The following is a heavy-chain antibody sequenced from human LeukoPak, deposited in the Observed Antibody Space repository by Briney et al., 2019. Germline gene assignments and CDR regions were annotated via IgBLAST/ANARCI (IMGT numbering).Heavy chain of an antibody. D-gene: IGHD1-1*01. CDR2: IYHSGIS. V-gene: IGHV4-59*02. J-gene: IGHJ3*02. CDR3: ARKLNWHDAFDI. Sequence: SETLSLTCTVSGGSVTSWYWSWIRQPPGEGLEWIGYIYHSGISSYNPSLKSRVTISVDTSKNQFSLKLSSVTAADTAVYYCARKLNWHDAFDIWGQGTMATVSS. CDR1: GGSVTSWY.